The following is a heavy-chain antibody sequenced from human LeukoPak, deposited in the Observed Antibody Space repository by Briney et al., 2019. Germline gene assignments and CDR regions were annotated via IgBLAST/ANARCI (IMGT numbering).Heavy chain of an antibody. CDR2: ISSSSSYI. D-gene: IGHD3-22*01. Sequence: GGSLRLSCAASGFTFRSYDMNWVRQAPGKGLEWVSSISSSSSYIYYADSVKGRFTISRDNAKNSLYLQMNSLRAEDTAVYYCARARGGYYYQATDYWGQGTLVTVSS. J-gene: IGHJ4*02. CDR1: GFTFRSYD. V-gene: IGHV3-21*01. CDR3: ARARGGYYYQATDY.